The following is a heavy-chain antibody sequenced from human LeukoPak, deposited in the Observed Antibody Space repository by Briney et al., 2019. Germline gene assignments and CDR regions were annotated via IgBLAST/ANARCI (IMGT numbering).Heavy chain of an antibody. D-gene: IGHD3-10*01. CDR1: GGSFSGYY. CDR2: INHSGST. J-gene: IGHJ4*02. V-gene: IGHV4-34*01. CDR3: AREDTMVRGLDY. Sequence: SETLSLTCAVYGGSFSGYYWSWIRQPPGKGLEWIGEINHSGSTNYNPSLKSRVTMSVDTSKNQFSLKLSSVTAADTAVYYCAREDTMVRGLDYWGQGTLVTVSS.